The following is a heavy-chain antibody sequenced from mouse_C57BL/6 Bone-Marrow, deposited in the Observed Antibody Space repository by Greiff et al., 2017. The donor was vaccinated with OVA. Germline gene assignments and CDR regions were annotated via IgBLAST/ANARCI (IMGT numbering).Heavy chain of an antibody. D-gene: IGHD1-1*01. CDR2: IDPENGDT. V-gene: IGHV14-4*01. Sequence: EVQLQESGAELVRPGASVKLSCTASGFNIKDDYMHWVKQRPEQGLEWIGWIDPENGDTEYASKFQGKATITADTSSNTAYLQLSSLTSEDTAVYYCTTHGSRPWGQGTTLTVSS. CDR3: TTHGSRP. CDR1: GFNIKDDY. J-gene: IGHJ2*01.